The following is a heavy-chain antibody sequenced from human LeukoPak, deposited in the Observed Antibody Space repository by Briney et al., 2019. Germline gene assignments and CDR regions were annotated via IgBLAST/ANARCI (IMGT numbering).Heavy chain of an antibody. J-gene: IGHJ2*01. D-gene: IGHD3-10*01. V-gene: IGHV3-11*01. CDR2: ISSSGSNI. CDR3: ARELRVGTAFDL. Sequence: LSLTCAVYGGSFSGYYWSWIRQPPGKGLEWVSYISSSGSNIYYADSVKGRFTISRDNAKNSLFLQMNSLRVEDTAVYYCARELRVGTAFDLWGRGTLVTVSS. CDR1: GGSFSGYY.